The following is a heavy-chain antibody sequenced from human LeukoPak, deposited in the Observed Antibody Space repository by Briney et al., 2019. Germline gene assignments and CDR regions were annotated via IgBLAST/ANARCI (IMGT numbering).Heavy chain of an antibody. V-gene: IGHV1-18*01. CDR1: GYTFISYG. D-gene: IGHD6-13*01. CDR3: ARNMDTTTWYRYNWFDP. CDR2: NRSYYGGT. J-gene: IGHJ5*02. Sequence: ASVKVSFKASGYTFISYGITWVRQAPGQGLEWMGCNRSYYGGTNYAHKFQGRVTMNTDPCKSTAYMELRSLRSDDTAVYYCARNMDTTTWYRYNWFDPWGQGTLVTVFS.